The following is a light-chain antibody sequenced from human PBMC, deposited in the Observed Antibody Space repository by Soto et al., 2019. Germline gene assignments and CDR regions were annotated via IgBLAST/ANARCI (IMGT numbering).Light chain of an antibody. Sequence: DIQMTQSPSTLSASVGDRITITCRASDSVRTWLAWYQQSPGKAPKVLIYKASTLESGVPSRFSGSGSGTEFTLTITSLQPDAFATYYCEQYYSYPKTFGQGTKVDIK. V-gene: IGKV1-5*03. J-gene: IGKJ1*01. CDR3: EQYYSYPKT. CDR1: DSVRTW. CDR2: KAS.